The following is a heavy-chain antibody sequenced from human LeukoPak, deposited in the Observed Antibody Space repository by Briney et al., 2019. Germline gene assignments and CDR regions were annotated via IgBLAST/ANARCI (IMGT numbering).Heavy chain of an antibody. V-gene: IGHV4-39*07. CDR1: GGSISSSSYY. J-gene: IGHJ3*02. CDR3: TIRHRSGYYSDSFDI. Sequence: SETLSLTCTVSGGSISSSSYYWGWIRQPPEKGLEWIGEINHSGSTNYNPALKSRGTISVDTSKNQFSLKLSSVTAADTAVYYCTIRHRSGYYSDSFDIWGQGTMVTVSS. CDR2: INHSGST. D-gene: IGHD3-3*01.